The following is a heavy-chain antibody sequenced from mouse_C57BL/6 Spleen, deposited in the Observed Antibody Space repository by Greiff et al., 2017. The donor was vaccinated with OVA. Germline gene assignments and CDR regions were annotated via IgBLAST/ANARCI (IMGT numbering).Heavy chain of an antibody. Sequence: VHVKQSGPELVKPGASVKISCKASGYSFTDYNMNWVKQSNGKSLEWIGVINPNYGTTSYNQKFKGKATLTVDQASSTAYMQLISLTSEDSAVYYCARVTTAYCYFAVWGTGTPVTVSA. CDR1: GYSFTDYN. D-gene: IGHD1-2*01. CDR3: ARVTTAYCYFAV. CDR2: INPNYGTT. V-gene: IGHV1-39*01. J-gene: IGHJ1*03.